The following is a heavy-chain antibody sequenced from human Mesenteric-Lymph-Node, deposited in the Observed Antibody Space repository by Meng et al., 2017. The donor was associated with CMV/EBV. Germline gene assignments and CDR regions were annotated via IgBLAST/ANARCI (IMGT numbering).Heavy chain of an antibody. CDR3: ARDEVDFWSGWADSANTDDAFDI. D-gene: IGHD3-3*01. Sequence: ETLSLTCAATGFTFSSYSMNWVRQAPGKGLEWVSSISSSSSYIYYADSVKGRFTISRDNSKNILYLEMNSLRAEDTAVYYCARDEVDFWSGWADSANTDDAFDIWGQGTMVTVSS. J-gene: IGHJ3*02. CDR1: GFTFSSYS. V-gene: IGHV3-21*01. CDR2: ISSSSSYI.